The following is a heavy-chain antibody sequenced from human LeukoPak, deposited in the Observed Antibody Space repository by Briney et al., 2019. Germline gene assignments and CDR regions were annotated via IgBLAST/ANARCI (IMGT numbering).Heavy chain of an antibody. Sequence: GGSLRLSCTASGFTFGDYAMSWVRQAPGRGLEWVGFIRSKAYGGTTEYAASVKGRFTISRDDSKSIAYLQMNSLKTEDTAVYYCTRGGTVTTDPRHYYYYYYMDVWGKGTTVTISS. CDR3: TRGGTVTTDPRHYYYYYYMDV. V-gene: IGHV3-49*04. CDR1: GFTFGDYA. CDR2: IRSKAYGGTT. D-gene: IGHD4-17*01. J-gene: IGHJ6*03.